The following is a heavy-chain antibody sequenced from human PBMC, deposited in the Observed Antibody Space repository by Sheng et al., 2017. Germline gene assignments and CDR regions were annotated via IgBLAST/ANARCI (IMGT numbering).Heavy chain of an antibody. CDR3: ARPHKTDGDAFDI. J-gene: IGHJ3*02. CDR2: IYSGGST. CDR1: GFTVSSNY. V-gene: IGHV3-53*01. Sequence: EVQLVESGGGLIQPGGSLRLSCAASGFTVSSNYMSWVRQAPGKGLEWVSVIYSGGSTYYADSVKGRFTISRDNSKNTLYLQMNSLRAEDTAVYYCARPHKTDGDAFDIWGQGTMVTVSS.